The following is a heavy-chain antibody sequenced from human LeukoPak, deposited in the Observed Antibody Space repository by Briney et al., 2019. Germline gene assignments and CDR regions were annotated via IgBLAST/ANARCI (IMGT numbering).Heavy chain of an antibody. V-gene: IGHV4-34*01. CDR1: GGSFSGYY. CDR2: INHSGST. CDR3: ARGFGARGGYFDL. J-gene: IGHJ2*01. D-gene: IGHD3-16*01. Sequence: SETLSLTCAVYGGSFSGYYWSWIRQPPGKGLEWIGEINHSGSTNYNPSLKSRVTISVDTSKNQFSLKLSSVTAADTAVYYCARGFGARGGYFDLWGRGTLATVSS.